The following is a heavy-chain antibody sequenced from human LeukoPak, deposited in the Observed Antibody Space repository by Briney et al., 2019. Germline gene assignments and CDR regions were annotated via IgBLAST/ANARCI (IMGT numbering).Heavy chain of an antibody. Sequence: PSETLSLTCAVYGGSFSGYYWSWIRQPPGKGLEWIGEINHSGSTNYNPPLKSRVTISVDTSKNQFSLKLSSVTAADTAVYYCARDQYYYDNNVYSPFDYWGQGTLVTVSS. J-gene: IGHJ4*02. V-gene: IGHV4-34*01. D-gene: IGHD3-22*01. CDR1: GGSFSGYY. CDR2: INHSGST. CDR3: ARDQYYYDNNVYSPFDY.